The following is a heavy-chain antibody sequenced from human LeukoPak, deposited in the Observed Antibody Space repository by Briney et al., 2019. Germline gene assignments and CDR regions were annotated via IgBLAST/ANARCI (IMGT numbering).Heavy chain of an antibody. J-gene: IGHJ4*02. D-gene: IGHD3-3*01. V-gene: IGHV3-74*01. Sequence: GGSLRLSCAASGFTFSSYWMHWVRQAPGKGLVWVSRINSGGSSTSYADSVKGRFTISRDNAKNTLYLQMNSLRAEDTAVYYRARVQSDYDFWSGYFSPFDYWGQGTLVTVSS. CDR1: GFTFSSYW. CDR2: INSGGSST. CDR3: ARVQSDYDFWSGYFSPFDY.